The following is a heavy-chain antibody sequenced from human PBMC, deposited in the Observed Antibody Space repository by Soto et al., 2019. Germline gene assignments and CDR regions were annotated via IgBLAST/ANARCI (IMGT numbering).Heavy chain of an antibody. J-gene: IGHJ6*02. V-gene: IGHV3-30-3*01. CDR3: VRVGWGYSYGNGMDG. Sequence: GGSRRLSCLASGFGFSGYSMHWVRQAPGKGLDWVAVIQHDGSEIYYADSVKGRFTISKDDSKNTLHLQMNALRVDDTALYYCVRVGWGYSYGNGMDGWGQGTTVTVSS. D-gene: IGHD5-18*01. CDR1: GFGFSGYS. CDR2: IQHDGSEI.